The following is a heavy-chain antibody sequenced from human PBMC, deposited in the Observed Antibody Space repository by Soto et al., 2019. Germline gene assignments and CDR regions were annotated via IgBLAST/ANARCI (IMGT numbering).Heavy chain of an antibody. CDR3: ARGWDYGDFSSAFNI. CDR2: IYYSGSA. D-gene: IGHD4-17*01. V-gene: IGHV4-39*01. CDR1: GGSITSNAYY. J-gene: IGHJ3*02. Sequence: SETLSLTCTVSGGSITSNAYYWGWSRQPPGKGVEWLGHIYYSGSASYNPSLKSRVTMSVDTSKNQFSLKLSSVTAADTAAYYCARGWDYGDFSSAFNIWGQGTMVTVSS.